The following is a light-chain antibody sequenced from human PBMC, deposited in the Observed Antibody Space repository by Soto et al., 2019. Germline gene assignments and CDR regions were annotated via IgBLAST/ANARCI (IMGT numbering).Light chain of an antibody. CDR3: AAWNGSLSGPV. Sequence: QSVLTQPPSASGTPGQSVTISCSGSSSNMGTNSVSWYQHFPGTAPKLLIFRSYQRPSGVPDRFSGSKSGTSASLAIRGLQSEDEADYYCAAWNGSLSGPVFGTGTKVTVL. V-gene: IGLV1-44*01. J-gene: IGLJ1*01. CDR2: RSY. CDR1: SSNMGTNS.